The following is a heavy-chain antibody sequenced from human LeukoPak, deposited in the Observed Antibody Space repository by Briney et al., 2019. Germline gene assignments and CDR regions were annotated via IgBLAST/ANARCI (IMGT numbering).Heavy chain of an antibody. CDR1: GGSISNYY. CDR3: ASGSSGYDP. J-gene: IGHJ5*02. Sequence: PSETLSLTCTVSGGSISNYYWSWIRQPAGKGLEWIGRIYSSGTTIYNPSLKSRVTMSVDTSKNQFSLKLSSVTAADTAVYFCASGSSGYDPWGQGTLVTVST. CDR2: IYSSGTT. D-gene: IGHD5-12*01. V-gene: IGHV4-4*07.